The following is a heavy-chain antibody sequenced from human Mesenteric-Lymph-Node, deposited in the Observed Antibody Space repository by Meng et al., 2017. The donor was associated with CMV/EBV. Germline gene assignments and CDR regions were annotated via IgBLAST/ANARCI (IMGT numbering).Heavy chain of an antibody. CDR2: ISSSSSYI. CDR3: ARDLVELADYYSYTMDV. D-gene: IGHD1-7*01. V-gene: IGHV3-21*01. CDR1: GFTFSSYS. Sequence: GGSLRLSCAASGFTFSSYSMNWVRQAPGKGLEWVSSISSSSSYIYYADSVQGRFTISRDNAKNSLYLQMNSLRAGDTAVYYCARDLVELADYYSYTMDVWGQGTTVTVSS. J-gene: IGHJ6*02.